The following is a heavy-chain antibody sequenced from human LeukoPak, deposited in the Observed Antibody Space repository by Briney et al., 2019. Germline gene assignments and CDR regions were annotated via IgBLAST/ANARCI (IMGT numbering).Heavy chain of an antibody. CDR1: GYTFTGYY. V-gene: IGHV1-2*02. D-gene: IGHD3-3*01. CDR3: ARVPIFGVVMTH. Sequence: ASVKVSCKASGYTFTGYYMHWVRQARGQGLEWMGWINPNSGGTNYAQKFQGRVTMTRDTSISTAYMELSRLRSDDTAEYYCARVPIFGVVMTHWGQGTLVTVSS. J-gene: IGHJ4*02. CDR2: INPNSGGT.